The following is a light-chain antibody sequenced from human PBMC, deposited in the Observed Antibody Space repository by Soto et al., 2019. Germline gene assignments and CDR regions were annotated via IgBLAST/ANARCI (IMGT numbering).Light chain of an antibody. CDR2: NSS. J-gene: IGKJ1*01. Sequence: ETVLTQSPGTLSLSPGERATLSCRASQSVRSNYLAWYQQKPGQAPRPLIYNSSTRATGIPDRFSGSGSGTDFTLTISRLEPEDFALYYCQQYRDLPQTFGQGT. CDR3: QQYRDLPQT. V-gene: IGKV3-20*01. CDR1: QSVRSNY.